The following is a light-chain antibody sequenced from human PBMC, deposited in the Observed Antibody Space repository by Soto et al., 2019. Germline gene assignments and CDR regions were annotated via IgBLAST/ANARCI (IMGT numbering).Light chain of an antibody. J-gene: IGLJ3*02. CDR1: SSNIGDRD. V-gene: IGLV1-44*01. Sequence: QSVLTQPPSASGTPGQRVSISCSGSSSNIGDRDVDWYQQVPGTAPKLLIYGLNQRPSGVPDRFSASKSGASASLAISGLQFEDEAVYYCSTWDDSLNGWVFGGGTKVPVL. CDR2: GLN. CDR3: STWDDSLNGWV.